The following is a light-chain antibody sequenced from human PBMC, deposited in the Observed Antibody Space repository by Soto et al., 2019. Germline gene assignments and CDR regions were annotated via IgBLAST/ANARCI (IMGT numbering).Light chain of an antibody. V-gene: IGKV3D-20*02. Sequence: EIVLTQSPGTLSLSPGDGATLSCRASQSVSSSYLAWYQQKPGQAPRLLIYDASNRATGIPARFSGSGSGTDFTLTISSLEPEDFAVYYCQQRSNWPPSTFGQGTRLENK. CDR3: QQRSNWPPST. J-gene: IGKJ5*01. CDR2: DAS. CDR1: QSVSSSY.